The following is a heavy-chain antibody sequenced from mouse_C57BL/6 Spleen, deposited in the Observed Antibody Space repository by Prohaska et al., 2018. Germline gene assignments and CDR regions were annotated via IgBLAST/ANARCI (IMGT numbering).Heavy chain of an antibody. CDR1: GFNIKDDY. J-gene: IGHJ3*01. CDR3: TPSIRGIFAY. Sequence: EVQLQQSGAELVRPGASVTLSCTASGFNIKDDYMHWVKQRPEQGLEWIGWIDPENGDTEYASKFQGKATITADTASNTAYLQLSSLTSEETAVYYCTPSIRGIFAYWGQGTLVTVSA. D-gene: IGHD1-2*01. V-gene: IGHV14-4*01. CDR2: IDPENGDT.